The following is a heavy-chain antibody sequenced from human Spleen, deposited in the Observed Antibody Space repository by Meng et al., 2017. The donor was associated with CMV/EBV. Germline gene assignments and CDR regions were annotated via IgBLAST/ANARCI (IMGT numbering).Heavy chain of an antibody. J-gene: IGHJ4*02. V-gene: IGHV3-21*01. CDR2: ISGTSRYI. CDR1: GSSFSSYM. Sequence: GESLKISCAASGSSFSSYMMTWVRQAPGKGLEWVSSISGTSRYIYYADSLKGRFTISRDNARNSLYLQMNSLRAEDTAVYYCAREKGYCTSTTCYTDRQVLDYWGQGTLVTVSS. D-gene: IGHD2-2*02. CDR3: AREKGYCTSTTCYTDRQVLDY.